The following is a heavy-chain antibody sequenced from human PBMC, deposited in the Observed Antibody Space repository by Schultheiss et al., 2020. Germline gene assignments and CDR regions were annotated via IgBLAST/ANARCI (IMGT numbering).Heavy chain of an antibody. J-gene: IGHJ6*03. CDR1: GYSISSGYY. CDR3: AREGYCSSTSCYRMYYYYYMDV. Sequence: SETLSLTCTVSGYSISSGYYWGWIRQPPGKGLEWIGYIYHSGSTYYNPSLKSRVTISVDRSKNQFSLKLSSVTAADTAVYYCAREGYCSSTSCYRMYYYYYMDVWGKGTTGNVYS. D-gene: IGHD2-2*02. V-gene: IGHV4-38-2*02. CDR2: IYHSGST.